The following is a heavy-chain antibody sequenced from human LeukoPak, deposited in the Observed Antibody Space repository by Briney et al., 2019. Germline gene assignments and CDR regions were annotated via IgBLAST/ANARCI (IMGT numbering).Heavy chain of an antibody. Sequence: SETLSLTWTVSGGSISRNSYEWGWIRQPPGKGLEWIGTIYYSGSTYYNPSLKSRVTISVDTSKNQFSLKLSSVTAADTAVYYCASTRYNWNYLFDSWGQGTLVTVSS. CDR3: ASTRYNWNYLFDS. J-gene: IGHJ4*02. CDR2: IYYSGST. V-gene: IGHV4-39*01. CDR1: GGSISRNSYE. D-gene: IGHD1-7*01.